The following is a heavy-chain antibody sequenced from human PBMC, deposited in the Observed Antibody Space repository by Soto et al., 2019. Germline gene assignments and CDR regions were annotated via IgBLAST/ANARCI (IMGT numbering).Heavy chain of an antibody. Sequence: GASVKVSCKASGFTFTSSAMQWVRQARGQRLEWIGWIVVGSGNTNYAQKFQERVTITRDMSTSTAYMELSSLRSEDTAVYYCASSYYYDSSGYSSLYYYYGMDVWGQGTTVTVSS. CDR1: GFTFTSSA. CDR3: ASSYYYDSSGYSSLYYYYGMDV. CDR2: IVVGSGNT. D-gene: IGHD3-22*01. V-gene: IGHV1-58*02. J-gene: IGHJ6*02.